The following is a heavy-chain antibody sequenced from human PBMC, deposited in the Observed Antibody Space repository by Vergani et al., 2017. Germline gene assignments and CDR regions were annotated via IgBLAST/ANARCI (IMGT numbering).Heavy chain of an antibody. Sequence: QVQLVQSGAEVKKPGSSVKVSCKASGGTFSSYAISWVRQAPGQGLEWMGRIIPILGIANYAQKFQGRVTITADKSTSTAYMELSSLRSEDTAVYYCAREGFYGSGSYKGSWFDPWGQGTLVTVSS. CDR2: IIPILGIA. CDR3: AREGFYGSGSYKGSWFDP. J-gene: IGHJ5*02. D-gene: IGHD3-10*01. V-gene: IGHV1-69*04. CDR1: GGTFSSYA.